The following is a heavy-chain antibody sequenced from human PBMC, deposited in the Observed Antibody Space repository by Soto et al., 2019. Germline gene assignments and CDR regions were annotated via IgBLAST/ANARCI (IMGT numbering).Heavy chain of an antibody. V-gene: IGHV4-39*01. CDR2: IFYSGST. CDR1: GFTFSSYA. Sequence: GSLRLSCAASGFTFSSYAMSWVRQAQGKGLEWIGSIFYSGSTYYNPSLKSRVTISVDTSKNQFSLNLSSVTAADTAEYYCARGAGSPTYYYGMDVWGQGTTVTVSS. D-gene: IGHD2-15*01. J-gene: IGHJ6*02. CDR3: ARGAGSPTYYYGMDV.